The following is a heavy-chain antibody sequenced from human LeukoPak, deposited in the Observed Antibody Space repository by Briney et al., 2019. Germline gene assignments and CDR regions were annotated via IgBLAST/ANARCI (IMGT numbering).Heavy chain of an antibody. J-gene: IGHJ6*03. CDR2: ISSGSSAI. CDR3: ARGVSYDFWSGLYYYYYMDV. CDR1: GFIFSSYA. V-gene: IGHV3-21*01. D-gene: IGHD3-3*01. Sequence: KPGGSLRLSCAASGFIFSSYAMTWVRQAPGKGLEWVSIISSGSSAIFSADALKGRFTISRDDAKNLLYLDMNSLRAEDTAVYYCARGVSYDFWSGLYYYYYMDVWGKGTTVTVSS.